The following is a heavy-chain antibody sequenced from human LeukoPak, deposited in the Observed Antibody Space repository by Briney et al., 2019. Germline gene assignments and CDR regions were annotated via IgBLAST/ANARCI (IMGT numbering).Heavy chain of an antibody. Sequence: ASVKVSCKASGYTFTSYGISWVRQAPGQGLEWMGWISAYNGNTNYAQKLQGRVTMTTDTSTSTAYMELRRLRSDDKAVYYCASCSCGWYEFDYWGQGTLVTVSS. CDR3: ASCSCGWYEFDY. J-gene: IGHJ4*02. CDR1: GYTFTSYG. CDR2: ISAYNGNT. D-gene: IGHD6-19*01. V-gene: IGHV1-18*01.